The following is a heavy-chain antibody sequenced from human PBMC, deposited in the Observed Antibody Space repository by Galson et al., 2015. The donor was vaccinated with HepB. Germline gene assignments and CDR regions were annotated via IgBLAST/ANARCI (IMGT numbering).Heavy chain of an antibody. CDR1: GYILTELS. V-gene: IGHV1-24*01. J-gene: IGHJ4*02. Sequence: SVKVSCKVSGYILTELSMHWVRQAPGKGLEWMGGFDLEDGERIYAQKFQGRLTMTEDTSTDTAYMELSSLRYEDTAVDYCATLQFGTRGYGFDYWGQGSLGTVSS. CDR2: FDLEDGER. CDR3: ATLQFGTRGYGFDY. D-gene: IGHD5-24*01.